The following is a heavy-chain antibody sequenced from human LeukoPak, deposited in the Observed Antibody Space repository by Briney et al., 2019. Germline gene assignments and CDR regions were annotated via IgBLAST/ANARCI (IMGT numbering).Heavy chain of an antibody. CDR1: GFTFSGYI. CDR2: ISSSSSYI. V-gene: IGHV3-21*01. Sequence: PGGSLRLSCAAPGFTFSGYIMYWVRPAPGKGLWWGSSISSSSSYIYYADSVKGRFTISRDNAKNSLYLQINSLRAEDTAVYYCARDGACSSTSCSPPYFDYGGQGTLVTVSS. J-gene: IGHJ4*02. CDR3: ARDGACSSTSCSPPYFDY. D-gene: IGHD2-2*01.